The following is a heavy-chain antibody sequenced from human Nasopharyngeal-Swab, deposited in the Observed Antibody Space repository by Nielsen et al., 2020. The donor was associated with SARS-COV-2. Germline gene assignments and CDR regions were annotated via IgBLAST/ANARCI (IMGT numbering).Heavy chain of an antibody. CDR1: GFSITTYG. J-gene: IGHJ4*02. D-gene: IGHD1-14*01. CDR3: TRGLTGHIVQWNPSPY. CDR2: ISYLGTGT. V-gene: IGHV3-23*01. Sequence: GGSLRLSCAASGFSITTYGMTWVRQAPGKGLEWISGISYLGTGTYYAASVWGRFTITRDTSKNTVYLQMTTLRADDTALYFCTRGLTGHIVQWNPSPYWGQGTLVTVSS.